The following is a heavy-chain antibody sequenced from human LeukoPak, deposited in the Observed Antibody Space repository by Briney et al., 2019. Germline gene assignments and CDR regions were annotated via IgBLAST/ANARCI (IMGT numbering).Heavy chain of an antibody. CDR2: IDHSGST. CDR1: GGSFSGYY. Sequence: SETLSLTCAVYGGSFSGYYWSWIRQPPGKGLEWIGEIDHSGSTNYNPSLKSRVTISVDTSKNQFSLKLSSVTAADTAVYYCARALGYCSSTSCYIDYWGQGTLVTVSS. CDR3: ARALGYCSSTSCYIDY. J-gene: IGHJ4*02. V-gene: IGHV4-34*01. D-gene: IGHD2-2*02.